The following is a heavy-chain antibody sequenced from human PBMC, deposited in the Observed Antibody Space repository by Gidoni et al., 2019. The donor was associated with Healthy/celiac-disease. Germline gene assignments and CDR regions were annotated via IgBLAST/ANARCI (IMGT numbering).Heavy chain of an antibody. D-gene: IGHD4-17*01. J-gene: IGHJ1*01. CDR3: AKGGTVTTYINFQH. V-gene: IGHV3-9*01. CDR2: ISWNSGSI. Sequence: EVQLVESGGGLVQPGRSLRLSCAASGFTFDDYAMHWVRQAPGKGLEWVSGISWNSGSIGYADSVKGRFTISRDNAKNSLYLQMNSLRAEDTALYYCAKGGTVTTYINFQHWGQGTLVTVSS. CDR1: GFTFDDYA.